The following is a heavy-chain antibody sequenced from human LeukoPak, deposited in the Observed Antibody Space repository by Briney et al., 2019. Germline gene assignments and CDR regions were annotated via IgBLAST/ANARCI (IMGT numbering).Heavy chain of an antibody. CDR2: MNPNSGNT. CDR3: AREDYGSGSSHYGMDV. CDR1: GYTFTSYD. J-gene: IGHJ6*02. D-gene: IGHD3-10*01. Sequence: VASVKVSCKASGYTFTSYDINWVRQATGQGLEWMGWMNPNSGNTGCAQKFQGRVTMTRNTSISTAYMELSSLRSEDTAVYYCAREDYGSGSSHYGMDVWGQGTTVTVSS. V-gene: IGHV1-8*01.